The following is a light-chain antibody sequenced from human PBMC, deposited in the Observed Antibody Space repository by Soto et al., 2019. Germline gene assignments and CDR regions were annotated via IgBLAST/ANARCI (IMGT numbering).Light chain of an antibody. V-gene: IGKV3-20*01. CDR3: QQYCSSPPT. Sequence: EIVLTQSPGTLSLSPGERATLSCRASQSVSKNFLAWYQQKPGQAPRLLISGASNRATGIPDRFSGSGSGTDFSLTIDRLEPEDLAVYFCQQYCSSPPTFGGVTNVAIK. CDR1: QSVSKNF. CDR2: GAS. J-gene: IGKJ4*01.